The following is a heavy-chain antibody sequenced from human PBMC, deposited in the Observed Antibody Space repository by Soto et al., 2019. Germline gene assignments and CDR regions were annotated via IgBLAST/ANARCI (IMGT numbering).Heavy chain of an antibody. V-gene: IGHV3-21*01. CDR3: ARDLFIAARPRGWFDP. Sequence: GGSLRLSCAASGFTFSSYSMNWVRQAPGKGLEWVSSISSSSSYIYYADSVKGRFTISRDNAKNSLYLQMNSLRAEDTAVYYCARDLFIAARPRGWFDPWGQGTLVTVSS. CDR2: ISSSSSYI. D-gene: IGHD6-6*01. CDR1: GFTFSSYS. J-gene: IGHJ5*02.